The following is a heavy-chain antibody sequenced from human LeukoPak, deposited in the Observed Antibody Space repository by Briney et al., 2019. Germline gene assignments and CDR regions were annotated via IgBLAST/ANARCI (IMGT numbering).Heavy chain of an antibody. CDR1: GFTFSSYA. Sequence: GGSLRLSCAASGFTFSSYAMHWVRQAPGKGLEWVAVISYDGSNKYYADSVKGRFTISRDNSKNTLYLQMNSLRAEDTAVYYCARAPYYDSSGYFAVDYFDYWGQGTLVTVSS. J-gene: IGHJ4*02. CDR2: ISYDGSNK. CDR3: ARAPYYDSSGYFAVDYFDY. V-gene: IGHV3-30*04. D-gene: IGHD3-22*01.